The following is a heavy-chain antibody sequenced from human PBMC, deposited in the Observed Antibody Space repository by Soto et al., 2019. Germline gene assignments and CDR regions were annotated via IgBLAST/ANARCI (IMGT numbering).Heavy chain of an antibody. J-gene: IGHJ4*02. Sequence: PGGSLRLSCVASGFTFIDAWMHWVRQAPGKGLVWVSRVNEWGTDSNYADSVKGRFTISRDNARNTVYLQMNGLRVEDTAVYYCARVAVVTRGIDSWGQGTLVTVSS. V-gene: IGHV3-74*01. CDR2: VNEWGTDS. D-gene: IGHD6-19*01. CDR1: GFTFIDAW. CDR3: ARVAVVTRGIDS.